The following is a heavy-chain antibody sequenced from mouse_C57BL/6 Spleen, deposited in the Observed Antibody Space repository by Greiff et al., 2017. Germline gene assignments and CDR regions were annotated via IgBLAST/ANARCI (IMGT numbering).Heavy chain of an antibody. J-gene: IGHJ3*01. CDR1: GFNIKDYY. V-gene: IGHV14-1*01. CDR2: IDPEDGDT. D-gene: IGHD1-1*01. CDR3: TTYYYGSSPDWFAY. Sequence: VQLQQSGAELVRPGASVKLSCTASGFNIKDYYMHWVKQRPEPGLEWIGRIDPEDGDTEYAPKFQGKATMTADTSSNTAYLQLSSLTSEDTAVYYCTTYYYGSSPDWFAYWGKGTLVTVSA.